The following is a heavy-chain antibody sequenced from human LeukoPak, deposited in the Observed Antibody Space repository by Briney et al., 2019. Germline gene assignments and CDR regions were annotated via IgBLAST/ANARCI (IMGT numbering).Heavy chain of an antibody. CDR1: GYTFTGYY. CDR3: ARGAAIWFGELGYFDY. CDR2: INPNSGGT. D-gene: IGHD3-10*01. Sequence: ASVKVSCKASGYTFTGYYMHWVRQAPGQGLEWMGWINPNSGGTNYAQKFQGRVTMTRDTSISTAYMELSRLRSDDTAVYYCARGAAIWFGELGYFDYWGQGTLVTVSS. V-gene: IGHV1-2*02. J-gene: IGHJ4*02.